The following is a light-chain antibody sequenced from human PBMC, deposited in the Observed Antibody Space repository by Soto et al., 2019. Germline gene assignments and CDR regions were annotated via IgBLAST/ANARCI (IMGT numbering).Light chain of an antibody. CDR1: SSDVGSYNR. Sequence: QAALTQSPSVSGSPGQSVTISCTGTSSDVGSYNRVSWYQQPPGTAPKLMIYEVSNRPPGVPDRFSGSKSGNTASLTISGLQAEDEADYYCSLYTSSSTYVFGTGTKVTVL. CDR3: SLYTSSSTYV. J-gene: IGLJ1*01. V-gene: IGLV2-18*01. CDR2: EVS.